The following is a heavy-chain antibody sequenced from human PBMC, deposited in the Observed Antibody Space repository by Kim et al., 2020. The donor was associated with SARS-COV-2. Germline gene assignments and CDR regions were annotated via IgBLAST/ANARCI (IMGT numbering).Heavy chain of an antibody. CDR1: GFTFSNAW. CDR2: IKSTTDGETT. D-gene: IGHD3-10*01. V-gene: IGHV3-15*01. Sequence: GGSLRLSCAASGFTFSNAWMNWVRQAPGKGLEWVGRIKSTTDGETTDYAAPVKGRFIISRDDSKNTLYLQMNSLRVEDTAVYYCTTVMGAWTHYRGAMRVLFDYWGQGTLVTVSS. CDR3: TTVMGAWTHYRGAMRVLFDY. J-gene: IGHJ4*02.